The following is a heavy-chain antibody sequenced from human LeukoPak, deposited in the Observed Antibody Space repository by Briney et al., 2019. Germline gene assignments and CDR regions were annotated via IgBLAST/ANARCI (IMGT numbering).Heavy chain of an antibody. CDR1: GYSFTSYW. CDR3: ARPRSVAVGGINDWFDP. V-gene: IGHV5-10-1*01. D-gene: IGHD6-19*01. CDR2: IDPSDSYT. Sequence: GESLKISCKGSGYSFTSYWISWVRQMPGKGLEWMGRIDPSDSYTNYSPSFQGHVTISADKSISTAYLQWSSLKASDTAMYYCARPRSVAVGGINDWFDPWGQGTLVTVSS. J-gene: IGHJ5*02.